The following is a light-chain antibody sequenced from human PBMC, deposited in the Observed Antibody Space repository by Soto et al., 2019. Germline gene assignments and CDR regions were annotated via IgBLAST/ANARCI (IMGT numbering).Light chain of an antibody. Sequence: DIQMTQSPSTLSASVGDRVTITCRASQSISSWLAWYQQKPGKAPKLLIYKSSSLESGVSSRFSGSGSGTEFTLAIRSLQPDELATYYCQQCTSTSLLTFGGGTKVEIK. CDR3: QQCTSTSLLT. CDR2: KSS. CDR1: QSISSW. V-gene: IGKV1-5*03. J-gene: IGKJ4*01.